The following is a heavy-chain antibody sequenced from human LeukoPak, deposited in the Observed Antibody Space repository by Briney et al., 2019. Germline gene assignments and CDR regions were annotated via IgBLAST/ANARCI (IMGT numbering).Heavy chain of an antibody. D-gene: IGHD4-17*01. CDR3: ARSSGYGDWDY. Sequence: ASVKVSCKASGYTFTGYYMHWVRQAPGQGLEWMGWINPNSGGTNYAQKFQGRVTMTTDTSTSTAYMELRSLRSDDTAVYYCARSSGYGDWDYWGQGTLVTVSS. CDR2: INPNSGGT. J-gene: IGHJ4*02. V-gene: IGHV1-2*02. CDR1: GYTFTGYY.